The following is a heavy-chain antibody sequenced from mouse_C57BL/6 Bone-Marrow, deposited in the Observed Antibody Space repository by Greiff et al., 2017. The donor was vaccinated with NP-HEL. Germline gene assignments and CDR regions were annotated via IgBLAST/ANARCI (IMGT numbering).Heavy chain of an antibody. CDR1: GFTVSNYW. Sequence: VDDGFTVSNYWMNWVRQSPEKGLEWVAQIRLKSDNYATHYAESVKGRFTISRDDSKSSVYLQMNNLRAEDTGIYYCTGWVFAYWGQGTLVTVSA. J-gene: IGHJ3*01. D-gene: IGHD4-1*01. V-gene: IGHV6-3*01. CDR2: IRLKSDNYAT. CDR3: TGWVFAY.